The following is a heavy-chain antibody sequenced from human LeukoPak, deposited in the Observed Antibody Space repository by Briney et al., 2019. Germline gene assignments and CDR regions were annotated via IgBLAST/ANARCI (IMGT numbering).Heavy chain of an antibody. Sequence: GSLRLSCAASGFTFSSHAMHWVRQAPGKGLEYVSAISSNGISTYYANSLQDRFTVSRDNSKNMLFLQLDSLGPEDRAVYYCARGVILGYDFDYWGQGTRVTVSS. CDR2: ISSNGIST. CDR1: GFTFSSHA. V-gene: IGHV3-64*01. D-gene: IGHD5-12*01. J-gene: IGHJ4*02. CDR3: ARGVILGYDFDY.